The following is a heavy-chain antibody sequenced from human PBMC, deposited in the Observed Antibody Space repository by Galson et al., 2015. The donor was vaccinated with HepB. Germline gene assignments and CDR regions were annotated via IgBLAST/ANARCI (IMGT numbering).Heavy chain of an antibody. Sequence: SLRLSCAASGFTFSSYGMHWVRQAPGKGLEWVAVISYDGSNKYYADSVKGRFTISRDNSKNTLYLQMNSLRAEDTAVYYCAKGQGGATAFDFYYGMDVWGQGTTVTVSS. V-gene: IGHV3-30*18. D-gene: IGHD1-26*01. CDR2: ISYDGSNK. J-gene: IGHJ6*02. CDR3: AKGQGGATAFDFYYGMDV. CDR1: GFTFSSYG.